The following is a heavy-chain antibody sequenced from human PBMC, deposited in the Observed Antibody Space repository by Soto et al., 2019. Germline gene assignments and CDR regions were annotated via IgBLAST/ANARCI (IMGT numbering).Heavy chain of an antibody. Sequence: GESLKIYWKGSGYSFTSYWINWVRQMPGKGLEWMGIIYPGDSDTRYSPSFQGQVTISADKSIDTAYLQWRSLKASDTAVYYCARHHGSPGSYFGLDVWGQGTTVTVSS. V-gene: IGHV5-51*01. CDR1: GYSFTSYW. J-gene: IGHJ6*02. CDR3: ARHHGSPGSYFGLDV. D-gene: IGHD6-13*01. CDR2: IYPGDSDT.